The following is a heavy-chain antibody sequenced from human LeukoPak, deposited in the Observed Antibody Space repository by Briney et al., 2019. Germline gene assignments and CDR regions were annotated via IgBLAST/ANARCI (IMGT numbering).Heavy chain of an antibody. J-gene: IGHJ1*01. CDR2: ISYDGSNK. CDR3: AKDFYGDYVIQH. V-gene: IGHV3-30-3*01. D-gene: IGHD4-17*01. Sequence: GRSLRLSCAASGFTFSSYAMHWVRQAPGKGLEWVAVISYDGSNKYYADSVKGRFTISRDNSKNTLYLQMNSLRAEDTAVYYCAKDFYGDYVIQHWGQSTLVTVSS. CDR1: GFTFSSYA.